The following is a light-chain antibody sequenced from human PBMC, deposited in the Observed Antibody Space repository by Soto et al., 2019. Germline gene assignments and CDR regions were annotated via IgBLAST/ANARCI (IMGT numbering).Light chain of an antibody. CDR1: QSLLHSNGYNS. CDR3: MQVLQTPQYA. J-gene: IGKJ2*01. V-gene: IGKV2-28*01. Sequence: DIVMTQSPLSLPVTPGEPASISCRSSQSLLHSNGYNSLDWFLQKPGQSPHLLIYLGSNRASGVPDRFSGSASGTDFTLKISRVEAEDVGVYYCMQVLQTPQYAFGQGTKLEIK. CDR2: LGS.